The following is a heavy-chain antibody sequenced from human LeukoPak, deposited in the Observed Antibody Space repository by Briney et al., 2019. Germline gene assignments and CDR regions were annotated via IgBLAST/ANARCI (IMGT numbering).Heavy chain of an antibody. J-gene: IGHJ4*02. CDR2: ISYDGSNK. V-gene: IGHV3-30*18. CDR1: GFTFSSYG. Sequence: GGSLRLSCAASGFTFSSYGMHWVRQAPGKGLEWVAVISYDGSNKYYADSVKGRFTISRDNSKNTLYLQMNSLRAEDTAVYYCAKDLRSVGRSFDYWGQGTLVTVSS. CDR3: AKDLRSVGRSFDY.